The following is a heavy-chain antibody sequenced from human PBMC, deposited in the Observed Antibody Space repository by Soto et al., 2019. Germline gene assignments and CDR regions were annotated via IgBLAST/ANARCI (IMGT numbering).Heavy chain of an antibody. CDR1: GFTFSNDA. V-gene: IGHV3-23*01. CDR2: ISYGGGTT. CDR3: AKNPGYYYDSTGYHFDY. J-gene: IGHJ4*02. D-gene: IGHD3-22*01. Sequence: GGSLRLSCAASGFTFSNDAMSWVRQAPGKGLEWVSAISYGGGTTYYADSVKGRFTISRDNSKNTLYLQMNSLRAEDTAVYYCAKNPGYYYDSTGYHFDYWGQGTLVTV.